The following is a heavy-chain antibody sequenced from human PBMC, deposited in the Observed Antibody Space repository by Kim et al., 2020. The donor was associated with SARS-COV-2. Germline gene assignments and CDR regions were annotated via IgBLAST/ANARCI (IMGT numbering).Heavy chain of an antibody. V-gene: IGHV3-9*01. J-gene: IGHJ4*02. CDR3: AKGPNTDY. CDR2: GSI. Sequence: GSIGYADSGKGRFTIARDNAKNSLYRQMNSLRAEETALYYCAKGPNTDYWGQGTLVTVSS.